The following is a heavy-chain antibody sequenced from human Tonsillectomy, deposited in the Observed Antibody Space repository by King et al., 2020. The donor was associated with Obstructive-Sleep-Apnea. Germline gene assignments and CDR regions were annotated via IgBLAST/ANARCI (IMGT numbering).Heavy chain of an antibody. D-gene: IGHD6-19*01. CDR1: GFTFVSHA. CDR3: ARDTLPGIVVGGYYNYGRDV. J-gene: IGHJ6*02. Sequence: VQLVESGGDVVQPGRSLRLACAASGFTFVSHAIHWVRQAPGKGLEWVSIISYDEKKTYYADSVKGRFTISRDNSKNTVYLQMSSLRSEDTAVYYCARDTLPGIVVGGYYNYGRDVWGQGTTVTVSS. CDR2: ISYDEKKT. V-gene: IGHV3-30*04.